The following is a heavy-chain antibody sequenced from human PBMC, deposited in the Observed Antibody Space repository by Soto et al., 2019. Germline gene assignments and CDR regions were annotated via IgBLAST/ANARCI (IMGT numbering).Heavy chain of an antibody. V-gene: IGHV4-34*01. D-gene: IGHD4-17*01. CDR2: INHSGST. CDR3: ARHENGDPTFDY. J-gene: IGHJ4*02. CDR1: GGSFSGYY. Sequence: SETLSLTCAVYGGSFSGYYWSWIRQPPGKGLEWIGEINHSGSTNYNPSLKSRVTISVDTSKNQFSLKLSSVTAADTAVYYCARHENGDPTFDYWGQGTLVTVSS.